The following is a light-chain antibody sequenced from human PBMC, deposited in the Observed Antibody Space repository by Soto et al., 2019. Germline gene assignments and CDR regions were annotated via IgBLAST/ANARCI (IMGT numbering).Light chain of an antibody. J-gene: IGLJ2*01. CDR3: SSYTSSSTLV. CDR2: EVS. Sequence: QSALTQPASVSGSPGQSITISCTGTSSDVGNYNYVSWYQQHPGKAPKVIIYEVSNRPSGVSNRFSGSKSGKTASLTISGLQAEDEADYYCSSYTSSSTLVFGGGTKVTVL. CDR1: SSDVGNYNY. V-gene: IGLV2-14*01.